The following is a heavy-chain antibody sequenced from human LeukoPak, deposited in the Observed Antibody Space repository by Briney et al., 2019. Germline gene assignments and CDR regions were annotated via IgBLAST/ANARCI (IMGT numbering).Heavy chain of an antibody. V-gene: IGHV4-4*02. Sequence: PSGTLSLTCAVSGGSISSSNWWSWVRQPPGKGLEWIGEIYHSGSTNYNPSLKSRVTISVDKSKNQFSLKLSSVTAADTAVYYCARDRDDSSGYYYDPWGQGTLVTVSS. J-gene: IGHJ5*02. CDR3: ARDRDDSSGYYYDP. CDR1: GGSISSSNW. D-gene: IGHD3-22*01. CDR2: IYHSGST.